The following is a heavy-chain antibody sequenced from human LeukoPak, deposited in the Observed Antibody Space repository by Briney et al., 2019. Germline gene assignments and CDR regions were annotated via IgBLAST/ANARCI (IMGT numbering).Heavy chain of an antibody. CDR1: GFTFSSYA. V-gene: IGHV3-30*07. CDR2: ISYDGSNK. J-gene: IGHJ6*03. CDR3: ARDGYSSSSGNRYYYYMDV. D-gene: IGHD6-6*01. Sequence: GRSLRLSCAASGFTFSSYAMHWVRQAPGKGLEWVAVISYDGSNKYYADSVKGRFTISRDNAKNSLYLQMNSLRAEDTAVYYCARDGYSSSSGNRYYYYMDVWGKGTTVTVSS.